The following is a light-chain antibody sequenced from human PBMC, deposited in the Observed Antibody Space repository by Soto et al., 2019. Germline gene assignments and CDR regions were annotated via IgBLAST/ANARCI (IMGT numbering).Light chain of an antibody. CDR2: AAS. CDR3: QQSYSTPYT. V-gene: IGKV1-39*01. CDR1: QSITTY. J-gene: IGKJ2*01. Sequence: DIQMTQSPSSLSASIGDRVPITCRASQSITTYLNWYQQRPGKAPNLLIYAASTLHSGVPSRFRGSGSGRDFTLTISSLQPEDFATYYCQQSYSTPYTFGQGTRLGIK.